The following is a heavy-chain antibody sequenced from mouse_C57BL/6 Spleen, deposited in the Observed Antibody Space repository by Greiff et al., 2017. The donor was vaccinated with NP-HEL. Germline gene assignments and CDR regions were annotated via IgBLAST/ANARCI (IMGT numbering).Heavy chain of an antibody. CDR3: AVNWDDGFAY. CDR2: INPSTGGT. CDR1: GYSFTGYY. Sequence: EVQLQQSGPELVKPGASVKISCKASGYSFTGYYMNWVKQSPEKSLEWIGEINPSTGGTTYNQKFKAKATLTVDKSSSTAYMQLKSLTSEDSAVYYCAVNWDDGFAYWGQGTLVTVSA. J-gene: IGHJ3*01. D-gene: IGHD4-1*01. V-gene: IGHV1-42*01.